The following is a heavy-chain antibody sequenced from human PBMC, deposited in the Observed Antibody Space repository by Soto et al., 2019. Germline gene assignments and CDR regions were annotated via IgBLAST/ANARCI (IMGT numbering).Heavy chain of an antibody. D-gene: IGHD6-6*01. CDR2: ISSSSSYI. J-gene: IGHJ4*02. CDR1: RFTFSSYS. Sequence: GSLRLSFAASRFTFSSYSINWVLRTPWKGLELVSSISSSSSYIYYADSVKGRFTISRDNAKNSLYLQMNSLRAEDTAVYYCARWSEYSSSPQTDYWGQGTLVTVSS. CDR3: ARWSEYSSSPQTDY. V-gene: IGHV3-21*01.